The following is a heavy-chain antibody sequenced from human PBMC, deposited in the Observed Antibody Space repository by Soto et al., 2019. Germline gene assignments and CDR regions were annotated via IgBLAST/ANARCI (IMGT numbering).Heavy chain of an antibody. CDR1: GFTFSSYG. CDR2: IWYDGSNK. CDR3: ARDGLVADDAFDI. J-gene: IGHJ3*02. D-gene: IGHD6-6*01. V-gene: IGHV3-33*01. Sequence: GGSLRLSCAASGFTFSSYGMHWVRQAPGKGLEWVAVIWYDGSNKYYADSVKGRFTISRDNSKNTLYLQMNSLRAEDTAVYYCARDGLVADDAFDIWGQGTMVTVSS.